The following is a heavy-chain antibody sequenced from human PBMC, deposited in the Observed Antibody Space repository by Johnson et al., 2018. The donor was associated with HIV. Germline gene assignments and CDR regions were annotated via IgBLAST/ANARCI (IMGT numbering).Heavy chain of an antibody. CDR2: ISSDGSNK. Sequence: QVQLVESGGVVVQPGRSLRLSCAASGFAFSSHGMAWVRQAPGKGLEWVALISSDGSNKYYADSVKGRFTISRDNSKNQRYLQMNSLRAEDTAVDYCAKDRGKIVVVVADLFDIWGQGTMVTVSS. CDR3: AKDRGKIVVVVADLFDI. J-gene: IGHJ3*02. V-gene: IGHV3-30*18. CDR1: GFAFSSHG. D-gene: IGHD2-15*01.